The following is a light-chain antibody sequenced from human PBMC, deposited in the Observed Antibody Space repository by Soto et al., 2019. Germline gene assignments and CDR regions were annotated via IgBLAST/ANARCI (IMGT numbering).Light chain of an antibody. CDR2: EVS. CDR3: SSYTSSSTYG. V-gene: IGLV2-14*01. Sequence: QSALTQPASVSGSPGQSITISCTGTRSDVGGYNYVSWYQQHPGKAPKLMIYEVSNRPSGVSNRFSGSKSGNTASLTISGLQAEDEADYYCSSYTSSSTYGFGTGTKRTVL. J-gene: IGLJ1*01. CDR1: RSDVGGYNY.